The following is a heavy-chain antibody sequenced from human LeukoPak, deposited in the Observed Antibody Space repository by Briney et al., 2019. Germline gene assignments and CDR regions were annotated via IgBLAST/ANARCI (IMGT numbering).Heavy chain of an antibody. CDR1: GFTFSSYS. Sequence: PGGSLRLSCAASGFTFSSYSMNWVRQAPGKGLEWVSSISSSSSYIYYADSVEGRLTISRDNAKNSLYLQMNSLRAEDTAVYYCARDGSILTGYSDFDYWGRGTLVTVSS. CDR3: ARDGSILTGYSDFDY. J-gene: IGHJ4*02. CDR2: ISSSSSYI. D-gene: IGHD3-9*01. V-gene: IGHV3-21*01.